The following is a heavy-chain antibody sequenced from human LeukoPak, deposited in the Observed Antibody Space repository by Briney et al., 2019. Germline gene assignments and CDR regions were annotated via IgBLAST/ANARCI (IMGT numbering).Heavy chain of an antibody. CDR2: ISGSGGRT. V-gene: IGHV3-23*01. D-gene: IGHD3-16*02. Sequence: GGSLRLSCAASGFTFSSYAMSWVRQAPGKGLEWVSAISGSGGRTYYADSVKGRFTISRDNSKNTLYLQMNSLRAEDTAVYYCAKALSRGWLYPYYFDYWGQGTLVTVSS. CDR3: AKALSRGWLYPYYFDY. CDR1: GFTFSSYA. J-gene: IGHJ4*02.